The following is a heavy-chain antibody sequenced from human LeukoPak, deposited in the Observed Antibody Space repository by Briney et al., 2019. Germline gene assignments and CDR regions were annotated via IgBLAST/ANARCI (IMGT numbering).Heavy chain of an antibody. CDR3: ARDLVVWASYRPYFDY. CDR1: GGSISSGSYY. D-gene: IGHD3-16*02. Sequence: SETLSLTCTASGGSISSGSYYWSWLRQPAGKGLEWIGRIYTSGSTNYNPSLKSRVTISVDTSKNQCSLKLSSVTAADTAVYYCARDLVVWASYRPYFDYWGQGTLVTVSS. V-gene: IGHV4-61*02. J-gene: IGHJ4*02. CDR2: IYTSGST.